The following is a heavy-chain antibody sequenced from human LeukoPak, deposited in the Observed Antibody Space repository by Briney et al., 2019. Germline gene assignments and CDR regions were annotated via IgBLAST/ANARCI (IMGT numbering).Heavy chain of an antibody. Sequence: SETLSLTCTVSGGSISTSNYYWGWIRQPPGKGLEWIGNIFYSGSTYYSPSLKSRVTISVDTSKNQFSLKLSSVTAADTAVYYCARLRSSSWSRYYYYYMDVWGKGTTVTISS. CDR2: IFYSGST. CDR3: ARLRSSSWSRYYYYYMDV. V-gene: IGHV4-39*01. CDR1: GGSISTSNYY. J-gene: IGHJ6*03. D-gene: IGHD6-13*01.